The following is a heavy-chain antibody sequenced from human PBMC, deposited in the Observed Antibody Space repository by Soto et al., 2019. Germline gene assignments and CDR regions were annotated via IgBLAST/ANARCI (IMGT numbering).Heavy chain of an antibody. CDR3: ARESTLSYSSACFDS. CDR1: GYSFTRYS. CDR2: INPSGGIT. V-gene: IGHV1-46*03. J-gene: IGHJ5*01. Sequence: ASVKVSCKTSGYSFTRYSMHWVRQAPGQGLDWMGVINPSGGITNYAQNFQGRVTMTRDTSTNTVYMELSSLRSEDTALYFCARESTLSYSSACFDSWGQGTRVTVSS. D-gene: IGHD6-19*01.